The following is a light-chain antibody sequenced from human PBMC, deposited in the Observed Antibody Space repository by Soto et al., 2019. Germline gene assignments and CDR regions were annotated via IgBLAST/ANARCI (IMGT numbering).Light chain of an antibody. CDR1: KSVRSTY. CDR2: GVS. CDR3: QQRSTWPCT. J-gene: IGKJ1*01. V-gene: IGKV3-15*01. Sequence: EIVISQSPVTLPESPGKRATLYFRARKSVRSTYLAWYQQKPGQAPRLLIYGVSNRDAGIPARFSGSGSGTEFTLTISSLQSEDFAVYYCQQRSTWPCTFGEGTKVDI.